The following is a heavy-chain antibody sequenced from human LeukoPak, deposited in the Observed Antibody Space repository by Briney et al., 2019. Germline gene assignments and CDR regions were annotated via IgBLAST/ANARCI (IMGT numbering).Heavy chain of an antibody. V-gene: IGHV3-48*01. CDR1: GFTFSDYS. D-gene: IGHD5-24*01. Sequence: SGGSLRLSCAASGFTFSDYSMNWVRQAPGKGLEWISYIGIDSGNTNYADSVKGRFTISGDKAKNSLSLQMNSLRVEDTAVYYCARDYKYAFDNWGQGTLVTVSS. CDR3: ARDYKYAFDN. CDR2: IGIDSGNT. J-gene: IGHJ4*02.